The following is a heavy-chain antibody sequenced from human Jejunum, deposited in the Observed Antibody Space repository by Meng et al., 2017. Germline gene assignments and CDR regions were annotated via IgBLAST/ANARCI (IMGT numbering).Heavy chain of an antibody. J-gene: IGHJ4*02. D-gene: IGHD3-22*01. CDR1: GFTFSSHS. Sequence: GALLKISCAASGFTFSSHSMNWVRQAPGKGLEWVSSISVGSTNIYYADSVKGRFTISRDNAKNSVYLRMNSLRAEDTAVYYSATGTLLDMLVVVSITGADYWGQGTLVTVSS. CDR2: ISVGSTNI. CDR3: ATGTLLDMLVVVSITGADY. V-gene: IGHV3-21*01.